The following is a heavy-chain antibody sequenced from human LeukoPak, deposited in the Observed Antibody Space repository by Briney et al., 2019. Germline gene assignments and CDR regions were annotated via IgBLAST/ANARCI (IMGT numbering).Heavy chain of an antibody. CDR3: ARYRSGGDGYNLAFDY. J-gene: IGHJ4*02. CDR1: GHSIINSYY. V-gene: IGHV4-38-2*02. Sequence: AETLSLTCTVPGHSIINSYYWGWIRQPPGKGLEWIGSIYYSGSAYYNPSLKSRVTISVDTSKNQFSLKLSSVTAADTAVYYCARYRSGGDGYNLAFDYWGQGTLVTVSS. CDR2: IYYSGSA. D-gene: IGHD5-24*01.